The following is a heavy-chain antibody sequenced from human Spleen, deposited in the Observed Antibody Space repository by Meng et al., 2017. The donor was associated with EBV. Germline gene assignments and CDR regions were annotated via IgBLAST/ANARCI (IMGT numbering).Heavy chain of an antibody. CDR1: GYTFTGYS. CDR2: INPNTGGT. Sequence: GQLGRTAAGVTKAGAPVKVSCRAPGYTFTGYSLHWVRQAPGQGLEWMGWINPNTGGTNYAQKFQGWVTMTRDTSISTAYMEVSRLRSDDTAVYYCARARGYSGYQLSYFDYWGQGTLVTVSS. CDR3: ARARGYSGYQLSYFDY. D-gene: IGHD5-12*01. V-gene: IGHV1-2*04. J-gene: IGHJ4*02.